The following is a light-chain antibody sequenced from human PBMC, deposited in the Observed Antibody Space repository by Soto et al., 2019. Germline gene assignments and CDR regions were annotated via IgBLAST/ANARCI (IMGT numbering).Light chain of an antibody. V-gene: IGKV3-20*01. CDR2: GTS. J-gene: IGKJ3*01. Sequence: EIVLMQSPGTLSLSPGERATLSCRASQSVISSTLAWYQQKPGQTPRLLIYGTSTRATGIPDRFSGSGSGTDFTLTISRLEPEDFAVYYCQQYGSSPPSFTFGPGTRVEIK. CDR1: QSVISST. CDR3: QQYGSSPPSFT.